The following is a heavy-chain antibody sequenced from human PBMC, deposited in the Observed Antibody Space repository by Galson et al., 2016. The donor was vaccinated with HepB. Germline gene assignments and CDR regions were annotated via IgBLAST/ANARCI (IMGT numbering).Heavy chain of an antibody. D-gene: IGHD4-17*01. J-gene: IGHJ4*02. CDR2: ISAGGGST. CDR1: GFTFSSYA. V-gene: IGHV3-23*01. CDR3: ANEGRTVTTRYPTGY. Sequence: SLRLSCAASGFTFSSYAMSWVRQAPGKGLEWVSGISAGGGSTYYADSVKGRFTISRDNSKNTVYLQMNSLRAEDTAVYYCANEGRTVTTRYPTGYWGQGTLVTVSA.